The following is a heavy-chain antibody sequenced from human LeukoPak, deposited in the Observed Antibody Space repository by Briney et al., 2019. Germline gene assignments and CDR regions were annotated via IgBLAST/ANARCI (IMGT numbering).Heavy chain of an antibody. CDR2: IYYSGSS. CDR1: GGSISSYY. D-gene: IGHD5-24*01. CDR3: ARNRDGYNSFDY. Sequence: PSETLSLTCTVSGGSISSYYWSWIRQPPGKGLEWIGYIYYSGSSYYNPSPRSRVTISVDTSKNHFSLKLSSVTAADTAVYYCARNRDGYNSFDYWGQGTLVTVSS. V-gene: IGHV4-59*06. J-gene: IGHJ4*02.